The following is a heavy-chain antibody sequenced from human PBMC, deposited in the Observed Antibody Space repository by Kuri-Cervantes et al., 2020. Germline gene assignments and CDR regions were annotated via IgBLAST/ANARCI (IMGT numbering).Heavy chain of an antibody. J-gene: IGHJ4*02. CDR2: FDPEDGET. CDR1: GYTLTELS. V-gene: IGHV1-24*01. CDR3: AADKGYLGTNYFDY. D-gene: IGHD1-7*01. Sequence: ASVKVSCKVSGYTLTELSMHWVRQAPGKGLEWMGGFDPEDGETTYAQKFQGRVTMTEDTSTDTAYMELSSLRSEDTAVYYCAADKGYLGTNYFDYWGQGTLVTVSS.